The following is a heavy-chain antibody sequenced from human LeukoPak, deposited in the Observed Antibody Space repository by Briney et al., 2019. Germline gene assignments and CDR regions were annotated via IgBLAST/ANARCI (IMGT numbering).Heavy chain of an antibody. D-gene: IGHD3-3*01. J-gene: IGHJ4*02. CDR2: IRYDGSNK. Sequence: GGSLRLSCAASGFTFSSYDIHWVRQAPGKGLEWVAFIRYDGSNKYYADSVRGRFTISRDNSKNTLYLQMNSLRAEDTAVYYCAKPDFWYSDYWGQGTLVTVSS. CDR3: AKPDFWYSDY. V-gene: IGHV3-30*02. CDR1: GFTFSSYD.